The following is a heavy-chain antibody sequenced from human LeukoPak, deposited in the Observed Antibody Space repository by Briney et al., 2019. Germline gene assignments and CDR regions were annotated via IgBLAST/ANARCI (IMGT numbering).Heavy chain of an antibody. CDR2: IYYSGIT. CDR1: GGPISGRIYY. CDR3: ARLHFLYGMDV. J-gene: IGHJ6*02. Sequence: PSETLSLTCTVSGGPISGRIYYWGWIRQPPGKGLEWSGSIYYSGITYYNPSLKSRVTISVDTSKNQFSLELNSVTAADTAVYYCARLHFLYGMDVWGQGTTVTVSS. D-gene: IGHD2/OR15-2a*01. V-gene: IGHV4-39*01.